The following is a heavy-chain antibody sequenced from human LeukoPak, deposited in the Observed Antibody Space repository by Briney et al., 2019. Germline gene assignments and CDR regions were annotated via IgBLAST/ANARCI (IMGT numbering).Heavy chain of an antibody. CDR2: ISYDGSNK. CDR1: GLTFSSYG. V-gene: IGHV3-30*18. J-gene: IGHJ4*02. CDR3: AKLYYYDSSGQTSDY. D-gene: IGHD3-22*01. Sequence: GRSLRLSCAASGLTFSSYGMHWVRQAPGKGLEWVAVISYDGSNKYYADSVKGRFTISRDNSKNTLYLQMNSLRAEDTAVYYCAKLYYYDSSGQTSDYWGQGTLVTVSS.